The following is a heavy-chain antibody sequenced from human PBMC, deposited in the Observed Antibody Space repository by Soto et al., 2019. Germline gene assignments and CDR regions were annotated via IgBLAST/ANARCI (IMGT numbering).Heavy chain of an antibody. CDR1: GFTFDDYA. CDR2: ISWNSGSI. CDR3: TRDTLLVSFDY. V-gene: IGHV3-9*01. J-gene: IGHJ4*02. Sequence: EVQLVESGGGLVQPGRSLRLSCAASGFTFDDYAMHWVRQAPGKGLEWVSGISWNSGSIGYADSVKGRFTISRDNAKNSLYLQMNSLRAEDTALYYCTRDTLLVSFDYWGQGTLVTVSS. D-gene: IGHD2-15*01.